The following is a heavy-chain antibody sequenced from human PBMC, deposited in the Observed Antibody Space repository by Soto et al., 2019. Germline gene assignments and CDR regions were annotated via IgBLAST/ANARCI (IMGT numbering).Heavy chain of an antibody. CDR1: GFIFSDYG. J-gene: IGHJ4*02. CDR2: MSYDGSKK. CDR3: AKAGRVAAFDY. V-gene: IGHV3-30*18. D-gene: IGHD6-6*01. Sequence: GGSLRLSCAASGFIFSDYGMHWVRHAPGKGLEWVALMSYDGSKKYYVDSVKGRFTISRDNSKNTLYLQMNSLSAEDSAVYYCAKAGRVAAFDYWGQGTLVTVSS.